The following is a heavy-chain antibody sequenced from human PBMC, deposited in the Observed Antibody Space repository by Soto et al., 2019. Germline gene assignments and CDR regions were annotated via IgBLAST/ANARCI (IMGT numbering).Heavy chain of an antibody. V-gene: IGHV4-59*11. D-gene: IGHD3-3*01. Sequence: PSETLSLTCTVSGGSISPHYWSWIRQTPGQGLEWIGYIYYSGNTDYNPSLKSRVTISVDTSKNQFSLKLSSVTAADTAVYYCAREASTIFGRAYGMDVWGQGTTVNVSS. J-gene: IGHJ6*02. CDR1: GGSISPHY. CDR3: AREASTIFGRAYGMDV. CDR2: IYYSGNT.